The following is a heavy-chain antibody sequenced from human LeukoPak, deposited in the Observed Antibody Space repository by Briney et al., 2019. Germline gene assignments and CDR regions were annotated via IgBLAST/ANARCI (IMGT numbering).Heavy chain of an antibody. CDR2: ISYDGGSK. CDR3: ACNIVVVPAALDY. Sequence: GGSLRLSCGASGFTFSSNVMHWVRQAPGRGLEWVAMISYDGGSKYYADSVKGRFSISRDNSKNTLHLEMNSLRTEDTAVYYCACNIVVVPAALDYWGQGTLVTVSS. D-gene: IGHD2-2*01. CDR1: GFTFSSNV. V-gene: IGHV3-30-3*01. J-gene: IGHJ4*02.